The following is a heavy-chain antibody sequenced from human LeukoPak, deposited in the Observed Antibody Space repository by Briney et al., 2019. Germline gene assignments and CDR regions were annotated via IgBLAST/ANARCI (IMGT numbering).Heavy chain of an antibody. J-gene: IGHJ6*03. CDR1: GYTFTSYG. CDR3: ARVVSTMIVVAASSYYYYMDV. Sequence: ASVKVSCKASGYTFTSYGISWVRQAPGQGLEWMGWISAYNGNINYAQKLQGRVTMTTDTSTSTAYMELRSLRSDDTAVYYCARVVSTMIVVAASSYYYYMDVWGKGTTVTVSS. V-gene: IGHV1-18*01. CDR2: ISAYNGNI. D-gene: IGHD3-22*01.